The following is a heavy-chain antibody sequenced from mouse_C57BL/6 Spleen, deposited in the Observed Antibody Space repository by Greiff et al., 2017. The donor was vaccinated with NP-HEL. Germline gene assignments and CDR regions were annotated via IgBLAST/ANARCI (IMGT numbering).Heavy chain of an antibody. CDR3: ARWVRYYGSSYGWYFDV. CDR2: INPNNGGT. Sequence: EVQLQQSGPELVKPGASVKIPCKASGYTFTDYNMDWVKQSHGKSLEWIGDINPNNGGTIYNQKFKGKATLTVDKSSSTAYMELRSLTSEETAVYYCARWVRYYGSSYGWYFDVGGTGTTVTVSS. J-gene: IGHJ1*03. D-gene: IGHD1-1*01. V-gene: IGHV1-18*01. CDR1: GYTFTDYN.